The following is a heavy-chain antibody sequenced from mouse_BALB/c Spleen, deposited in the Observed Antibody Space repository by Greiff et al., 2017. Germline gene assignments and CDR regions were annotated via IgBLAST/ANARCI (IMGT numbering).Heavy chain of an antibody. Sequence: EVKLMESGGGLVQPGGSRKLSCAASGFTFSSFGMHWVRQAPEKGLEWVAYISSGSSTIYYADTVKGRFTISRDNAKNTLYLQMSSLKSEDTALYYCARPHYYGSSPAWFAYWGQGTLVTVSA. J-gene: IGHJ3*01. CDR2: ISSGSSTI. D-gene: IGHD1-1*01. CDR3: ARPHYYGSSPAWFAY. V-gene: IGHV5-17*03. CDR1: GFTFSSFG.